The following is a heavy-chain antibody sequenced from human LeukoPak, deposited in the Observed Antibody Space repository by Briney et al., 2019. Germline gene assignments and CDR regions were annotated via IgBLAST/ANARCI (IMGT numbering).Heavy chain of an antibody. D-gene: IGHD2-2*01. CDR2: ICGSGGST. CDR1: GFTFSSYA. J-gene: IGHJ4*02. CDR3: AKDFYCSSTSCSIFDY. V-gene: IGHV3-23*01. Sequence: GGSLRLSCAASGFTFSSYAMSWVRQAPGKGLEWVSAICGSGGSTYYADSVKGRFTISRDYSKNTLYLQMNSLRAEDTAVYYCAKDFYCSSTSCSIFDYWGQGTLVTVSS.